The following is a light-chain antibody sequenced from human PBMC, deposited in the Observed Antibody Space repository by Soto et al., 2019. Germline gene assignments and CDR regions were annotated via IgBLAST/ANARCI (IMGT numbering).Light chain of an antibody. CDR3: ISHAGDSNV. Sequence: QSALTQPPSASGSPGQSVTISCTGTSSDVGATDYVSWYQQHPGKAPKLMIYEVSKRPSGVPDRFSGSKSGNTASLTVSGLQVDDEADYCRISHAGDSNVFGTGTKVTVL. CDR2: EVS. CDR1: SSDVGATDY. J-gene: IGLJ1*01. V-gene: IGLV2-8*01.